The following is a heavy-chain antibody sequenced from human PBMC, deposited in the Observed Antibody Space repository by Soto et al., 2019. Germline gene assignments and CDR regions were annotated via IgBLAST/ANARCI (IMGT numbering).Heavy chain of an antibody. J-gene: IGHJ4*02. CDR3: ARDLLAGDF. Sequence: QVQLVQSGAEVKKPGASVKVSCRASGYTFTNYYIHWVRQAPEQGLEWMAIINPMSGSTNYAQNFQGRVTLTMDTSTTTVYMDLSSLRFEDTAVYFCARDLLAGDFWGQGTLVTVSS. V-gene: IGHV1-46*01. CDR2: INPMSGST. D-gene: IGHD3-10*01. CDR1: GYTFTNYY.